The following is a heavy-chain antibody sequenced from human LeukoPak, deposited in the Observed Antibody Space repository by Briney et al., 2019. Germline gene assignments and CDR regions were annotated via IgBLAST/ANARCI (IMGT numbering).Heavy chain of an antibody. Sequence: SETLSLTCTVSGGSISSYYWSWIRQPPGKGLEWIGYIYYSGSTYYNPSLKSRVTISVDTSKNQFSLKLSSVTAADTAVYYCARHATVTTVDYWGQGTLVTVSS. CDR1: GGSISSYY. D-gene: IGHD4-17*01. CDR3: ARHATVTTVDY. CDR2: IYYSGST. V-gene: IGHV4-59*04. J-gene: IGHJ4*02.